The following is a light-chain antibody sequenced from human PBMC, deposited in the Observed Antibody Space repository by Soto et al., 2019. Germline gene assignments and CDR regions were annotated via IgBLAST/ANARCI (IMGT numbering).Light chain of an antibody. CDR1: QSVSSY. CDR2: GAS. CDR3: QQYYHWPVT. J-gene: IGKJ4*01. Sequence: EIVLTQSPATLSLSPGERATLSCRASQSVSSYVAWYQQKPGQAPRLLISGASTGATGIPPRFRGSGSGTEFTLTADTLQSEDIAIYYCQQYYHWPVTFGGGTKVDI. V-gene: IGKV3-15*01.